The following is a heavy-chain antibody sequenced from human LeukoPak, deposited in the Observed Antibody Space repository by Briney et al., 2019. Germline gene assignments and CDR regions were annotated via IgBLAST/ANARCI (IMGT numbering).Heavy chain of an antibody. CDR3: ARSDDHYYYYYGMDV. CDR2: ISAYNGNT. V-gene: IGHV1-18*01. D-gene: IGHD3-16*01. Sequence: GASVKVSCKASGYTFTSYGISWVRQAPGQGLEWMGWISAYNGNTNYAQKLQGRVTVATDTSTSTAYMELRSLRSDDTAVYYCARSDDHYYYYYGMDVWGQGTTVTVSS. CDR1: GYTFTSYG. J-gene: IGHJ6*02.